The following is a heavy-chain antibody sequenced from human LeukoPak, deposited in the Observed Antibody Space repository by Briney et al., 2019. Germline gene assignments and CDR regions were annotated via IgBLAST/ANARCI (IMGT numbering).Heavy chain of an antibody. CDR2: MENSGST. CDR1: GDSISSGGYY. D-gene: IGHD3-10*01. Sequence: SETLSLTCTVSGDSISSGGYYWSWIRQHPGKGLEWIGFMENSGSTYYNPSLKSRVTISVDTSKNQFSLKLSSVTAADTAVYYCARDSGLDVWGQGTTVTVSS. V-gene: IGHV4-31*03. J-gene: IGHJ6*02. CDR3: ARDSGLDV.